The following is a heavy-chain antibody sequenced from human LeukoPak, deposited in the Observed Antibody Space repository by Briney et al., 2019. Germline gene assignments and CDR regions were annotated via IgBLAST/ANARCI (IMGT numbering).Heavy chain of an antibody. CDR3: ARHCMGLFDY. CDR1: GGSFSGYY. CDR2: INHSGST. V-gene: IGHV4-34*01. D-gene: IGHD2-21*01. Sequence: SETLSLTCAVYGGSFSGYYWSWIRQPPGKGLEWIGEINHSGSTNYNASLKSRVTISVDTSKNQCSLKLSSVTAADTAVYYCARHCMGLFDYWGQGTLVTVSS. J-gene: IGHJ4*02.